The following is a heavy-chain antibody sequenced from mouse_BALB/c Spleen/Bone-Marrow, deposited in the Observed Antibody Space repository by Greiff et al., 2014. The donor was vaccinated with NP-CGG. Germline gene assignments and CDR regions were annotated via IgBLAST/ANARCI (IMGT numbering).Heavy chain of an antibody. CDR1: GYTFTSYY. D-gene: IGHD1-2*01. CDR2: INPSNGGT. V-gene: IGHV1S81*02. CDR3: TRRLFDY. J-gene: IGHJ2*01. Sequence: QVQLQQSGAELVKPGASVKLSCKASGYTFTSYYMYWVKQRPGQGLEWIGGINPSNGGTTFNEKFKSKATLTVDKSSSTAYMQLSSLTSEDSAVYYCTRRLFDYWGQGTTLTVSS.